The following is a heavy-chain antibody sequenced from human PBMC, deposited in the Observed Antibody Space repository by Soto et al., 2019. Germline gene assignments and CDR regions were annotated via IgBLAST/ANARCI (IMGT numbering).Heavy chain of an antibody. V-gene: IGHV4-31*03. CDR2: IHPSGGT. Sequence: SETLSLTCTVSSASISSGTYYWNWIRQSPEKGLEWIGCIHPSGGTHYNPSLKSRVSISDDTSKNQFSLKMSSVTAADTAVYYCARGQDYSKSGYWGQGTLVTVSS. CDR3: ARGQDYSKSGY. D-gene: IGHD4-4*01. CDR1: SASISSGTYY. J-gene: IGHJ4*02.